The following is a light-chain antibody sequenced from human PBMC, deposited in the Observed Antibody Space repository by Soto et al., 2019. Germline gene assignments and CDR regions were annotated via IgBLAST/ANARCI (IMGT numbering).Light chain of an antibody. CDR3: QQYGSSPWT. CDR1: QSVSSSY. CDR2: GAS. V-gene: IGKV3-20*01. Sequence: EIVLTQSPGTLSLSPGERATLSCRASQSVSSSYLAWYQQKPGQAPRLLIYGASSRATGITDRFSGSGSGADFTLTITRLEPEDFAVYYCQQYGSSPWTFGQGPRWIS. J-gene: IGKJ1*01.